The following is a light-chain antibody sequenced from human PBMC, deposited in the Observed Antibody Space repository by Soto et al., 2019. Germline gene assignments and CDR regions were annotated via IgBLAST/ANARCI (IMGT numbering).Light chain of an antibody. CDR1: QSISTF. Sequence: DIQMTQSPSSLSGCVGDRVTITGWASQSISTFLNWYQQKPGKAPNLLIYAASGLQSGVPSRLSGSGSGTDFTLTISSLQPEDFATYYCQQSYRTPITFGQGTRLEIK. CDR3: QQSYRTPIT. J-gene: IGKJ5*01. CDR2: AAS. V-gene: IGKV1-39*01.